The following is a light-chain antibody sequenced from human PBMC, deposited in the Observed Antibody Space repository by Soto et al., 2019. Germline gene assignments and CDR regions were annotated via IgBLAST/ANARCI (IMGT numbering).Light chain of an antibody. CDR2: DVS. V-gene: IGLV2-14*01. Sequence: QSVLTQPASVSGSPGQSITISCTGTSSDVGGYNYVSWYQQHPGKAPKLMIYDVSNRPSGVSNRYSGSKSGNTASLTISGIQAQDEADYYDSSYTSSSTPHVFGTGTKLTVL. CDR3: SSYTSSSTPHV. J-gene: IGLJ1*01. CDR1: SSDVGGYNY.